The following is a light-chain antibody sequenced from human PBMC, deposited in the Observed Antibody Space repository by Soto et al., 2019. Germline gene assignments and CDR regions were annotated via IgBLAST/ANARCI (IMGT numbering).Light chain of an antibody. CDR1: QSVSSSY. CDR3: QQYGSSRFT. J-gene: IGKJ3*01. V-gene: IGKV3-20*01. CDR2: GAS. Sequence: EIVLMQSPGTLSLSPGERATLSYRASQSVSSSYLAWYQQKPGQAPRLLIYGASSRATGIPDRFSGSGSGTDFTLTISRLEPEDFAVYYCQQYGSSRFTFGPGTKVDIK.